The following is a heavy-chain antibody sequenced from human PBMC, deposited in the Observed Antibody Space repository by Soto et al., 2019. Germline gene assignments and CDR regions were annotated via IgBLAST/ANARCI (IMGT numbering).Heavy chain of an antibody. V-gene: IGHV4-59*01. CDR1: GGSISSYY. CDR3: ARVKEPGIAVAGITDY. D-gene: IGHD6-19*01. Sequence: SETLSLTCTVSGGSISSYYWSWIRQPSGKGLEWIGYIYYSGSTNYNPSLKSRVTISVDTSKNQFSLKLSSVTAADTAVYYCARVKEPGIAVAGITDYWGQGTLVTVSS. CDR2: IYYSGST. J-gene: IGHJ4*02.